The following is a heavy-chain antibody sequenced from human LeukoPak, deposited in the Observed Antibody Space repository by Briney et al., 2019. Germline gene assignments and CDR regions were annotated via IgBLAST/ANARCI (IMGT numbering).Heavy chain of an antibody. CDR2: ISGSGGST. D-gene: IGHD6-13*01. CDR1: GFTFSSYA. J-gene: IGHJ6*03. V-gene: IGHV3-23*01. CDR3: ARDGQGIADDYMDV. Sequence: PGGSLRLSCAASGFTFSSYAMSWVRQAPGKGLEWVSAISGSGGSTSYADSVKGRFTISRDNAKNTLYLQMNSLRAEDTAVYYCARDGQGIADDYMDVWGKGTTVTVSS.